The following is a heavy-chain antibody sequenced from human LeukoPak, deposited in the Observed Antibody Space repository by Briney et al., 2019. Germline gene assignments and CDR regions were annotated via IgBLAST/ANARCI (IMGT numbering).Heavy chain of an antibody. J-gene: IGHJ5*02. CDR2: IFNSGST. D-gene: IGHD1-26*01. CDR1: GGSISSSNYY. Sequence: SEALSLTCTVSGGSISSSNYYWGWIRQPPGKGLEWIGYIFNSGSTNYNPSLKSRVTISVDTSKNQFSLKLSSVTAADTAVYYCARGDYSGSLGGPWGQGTLVTVSS. CDR3: ARGDYSGSLGGP. V-gene: IGHV4-39*07.